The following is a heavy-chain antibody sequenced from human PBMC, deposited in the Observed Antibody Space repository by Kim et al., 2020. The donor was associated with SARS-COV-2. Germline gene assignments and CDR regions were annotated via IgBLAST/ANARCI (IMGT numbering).Heavy chain of an antibody. CDR2: ISSSGSTI. CDR3: ARDYRRIVRPYFRSSWNPSGFDY. CDR1: GFTFSDYY. Sequence: GGSLRLSCAASGFTFSDYYMSWIRQAPGKGLEWVSYISSSGSTIYYADSVKGRFTISRDNAKNSLYLQMNSLRAEDTAVYYCARDYRRIVRPYFRSSWNPSGFDYWGQGTLVTVSS. D-gene: IGHD6-13*01. V-gene: IGHV3-11*04. J-gene: IGHJ4*02.